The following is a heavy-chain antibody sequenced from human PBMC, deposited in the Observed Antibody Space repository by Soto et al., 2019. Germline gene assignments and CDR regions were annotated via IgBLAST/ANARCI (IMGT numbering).Heavy chain of an antibody. CDR3: ARGLSDYGDYDLDY. Sequence: QVQLVESGGGVVQPGRSLRLSCAASGFTFSSYGMHWVRQAPGKGLEWVAVIWYDGSNKYYADSVKGRFTISRDNSKNTLDLQMNSMRAEDTAVYYCARGLSDYGDYDLDYWGQGTLVTVSS. V-gene: IGHV3-33*01. J-gene: IGHJ4*02. CDR2: IWYDGSNK. CDR1: GFTFSSYG. D-gene: IGHD4-17*01.